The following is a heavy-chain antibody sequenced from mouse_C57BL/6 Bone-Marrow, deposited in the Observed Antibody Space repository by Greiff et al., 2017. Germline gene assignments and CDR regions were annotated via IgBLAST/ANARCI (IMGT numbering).Heavy chain of an antibody. CDR3: ASYPPFAY. V-gene: IGHV5-6*01. CDR2: ISSGGSYT. J-gene: IGHJ3*01. Sequence: DVQLQESGGDLVKPGGSLKLSCAASGFTFSSYGMSWVRQTPDKRLEWVATISSGGSYTYYPDSVKGRFTISRDNAKNTLYLQMSSLKSEDTAMYYCASYPPFAYWGQGTLVTVSA. CDR1: GFTFSSYG.